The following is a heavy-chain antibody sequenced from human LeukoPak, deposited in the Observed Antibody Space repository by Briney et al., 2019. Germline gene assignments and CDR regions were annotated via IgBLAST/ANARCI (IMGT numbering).Heavy chain of an antibody. D-gene: IGHD6-19*01. CDR1: GGSISTAGYS. CDR3: ARDRVAVAGYFDY. Sequence: PSETLSLTCAVSGGSISTAGYSWGWIRQPPGKGLEWIGHILHSGITYFNPSLKSRVTISIDTSKTQLSLKLSSVTAADTAVYYCARDRVAVAGYFDYSGQGTLVTVSS. V-gene: IGHV4-30-2*01. J-gene: IGHJ4*02. CDR2: ILHSGIT.